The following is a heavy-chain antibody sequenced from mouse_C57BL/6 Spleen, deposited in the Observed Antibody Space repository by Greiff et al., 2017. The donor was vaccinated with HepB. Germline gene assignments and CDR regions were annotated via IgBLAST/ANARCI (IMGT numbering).Heavy chain of an antibody. CDR1: GYTFTSYW. D-gene: IGHD1-1*01. V-gene: IGHV1-52*01. CDR2: IDPSDSET. J-gene: IGHJ3*01. Sequence: QVQLQQPGAELVRPGSSVKLSCKASGYTFTSYWMHWVKQRPIQGLEWIGNIDPSDSETHYNQKFKDKATLTVDKSSSTAYMQLSSLTSEDSAVYYCARDYYYGRGFAYWGQGTLVTVSA. CDR3: ARDYYYGRGFAY.